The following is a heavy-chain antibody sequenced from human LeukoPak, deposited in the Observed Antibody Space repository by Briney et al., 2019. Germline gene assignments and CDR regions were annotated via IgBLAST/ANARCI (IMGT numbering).Heavy chain of an antibody. V-gene: IGHV3-7*01. D-gene: IGHD5-12*01. Sequence: GGSLRLSCAASGFTFSSYWMSWVRQAPGKGLEWVANIKQDGSEKNYVDSVKGRFTISRDNAKNSLELQMNSLRDEDTAVYYCARAGGYASSWACWGQGTLVAVCS. CDR3: ARAGGYASSWAC. CDR1: GFTFSSYW. CDR2: IKQDGSEK. J-gene: IGHJ4*02.